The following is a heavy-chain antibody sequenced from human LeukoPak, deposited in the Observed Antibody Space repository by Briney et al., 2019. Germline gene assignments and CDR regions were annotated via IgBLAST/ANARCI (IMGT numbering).Heavy chain of an antibody. V-gene: IGHV3-23*01. CDR3: ATSGYSSSPFDY. J-gene: IGHJ4*02. Sequence: GGSLRLSCAASGFTFSSYAMSWVRQAPGKGLEWVSAISGSGGSTYYADSVKGRFTISSDNSKNTLYLQMNSLRAEDTAVYYCATSGYSSSPFDYWGQGALVTVSS. CDR1: GFTFSSYA. CDR2: ISGSGGST. D-gene: IGHD6-13*01.